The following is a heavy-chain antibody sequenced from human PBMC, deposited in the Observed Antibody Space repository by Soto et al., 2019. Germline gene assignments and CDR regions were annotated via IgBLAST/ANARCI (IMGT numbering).Heavy chain of an antibody. V-gene: IGHV3-30*18. D-gene: IGHD4-4*01. J-gene: IGHJ4*02. CDR1: GFTFSTYG. Sequence: QVQLVESGGGVVQPGRSLRLSCAASGFTFSTYGMHWVRQAPGKGLEWVAFISYDGSNKYYADSVKGRFTISRDNFMNTLYLQMNSLRAEDTAVYYCAKDYTDYTYSFDYWGQGTLVTVSS. CDR3: AKDYTDYTYSFDY. CDR2: ISYDGSNK.